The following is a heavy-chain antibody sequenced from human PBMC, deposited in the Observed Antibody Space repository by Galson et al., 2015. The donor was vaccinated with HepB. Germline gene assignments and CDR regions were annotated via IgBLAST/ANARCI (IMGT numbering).Heavy chain of an antibody. Sequence: SETLSLTCTVSGGSVTNSNYYWGWLRQPPGKGLEWIGSIYYSGSTYYNPSLKSRVTISVDTSKNQFSLKLSSVTAADTAVYFCARQGYYDILTGYLRALDYWGQGTLVTVSS. V-gene: IGHV4-39*01. CDR3: ARQGYYDILTGYLRALDY. D-gene: IGHD3-9*01. CDR2: IYYSGST. J-gene: IGHJ4*02. CDR1: GGSVTNSNYY.